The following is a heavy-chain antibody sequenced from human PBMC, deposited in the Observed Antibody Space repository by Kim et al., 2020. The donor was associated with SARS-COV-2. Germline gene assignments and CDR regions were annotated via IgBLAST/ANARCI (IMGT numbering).Heavy chain of an antibody. CDR3: GRHKGLYYSDMDV. J-gene: IGHJ6*03. Sequence: YTPSLRRRVAIYVDASKNHFSLKLSSVTAADTAVYYCGRHKGLYYSDMDVWGKGTTVTVSS. V-gene: IGHV4-39*01.